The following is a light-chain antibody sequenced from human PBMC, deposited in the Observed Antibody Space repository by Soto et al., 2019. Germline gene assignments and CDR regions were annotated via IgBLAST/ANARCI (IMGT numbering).Light chain of an antibody. CDR2: DAS. CDR1: QSVSSY. CDR3: QQYGNSPPGT. Sequence: EIVLTQSPATLSVSPGERATLSCRASQSVSSYLAWYQQKPGQAPRLLIYDASNRATGIPARFSGTGSGADFTLTISRLEPEDFAVYFCQQYGNSPPGTFGQVTRLENK. J-gene: IGKJ5*01. V-gene: IGKV3-11*01.